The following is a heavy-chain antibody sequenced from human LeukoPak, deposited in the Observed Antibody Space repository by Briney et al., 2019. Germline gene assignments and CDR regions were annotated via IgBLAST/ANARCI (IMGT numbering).Heavy chain of an antibody. CDR2: IYPDGST. V-gene: IGHV3-66*01. CDR3: VRDTPTAGTRYFDC. CDR1: GFAVSNNY. Sequence: GGSLRLSCAASGFAVSNNYMNWVRQAPGKGLEWVSVIYPDGSTHYADSVRGRLTISRDNSKNTVFLQMTSLRAEDTAVYYCVRDTPTAGTRYFDCWGQGTQVTVSS. D-gene: IGHD6-13*01. J-gene: IGHJ4*02.